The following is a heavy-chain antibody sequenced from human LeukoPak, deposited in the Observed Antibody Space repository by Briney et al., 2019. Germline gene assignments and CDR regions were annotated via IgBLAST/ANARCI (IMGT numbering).Heavy chain of an antibody. Sequence: PGGSLRLSCAASGFSFSEYWMSWVRQAPGKGPEWVANIKEDGSDKYYIDSVKGRFTISRDDGTNSVFLEMNSLRPEDTGLYYCARDSRPRGGSCFDNWGQGTLVTVSS. V-gene: IGHV3-7*01. CDR1: GFSFSEYW. J-gene: IGHJ4*02. CDR2: IKEDGSDK. D-gene: IGHD2-15*01. CDR3: ARDSRPRGGSCFDN.